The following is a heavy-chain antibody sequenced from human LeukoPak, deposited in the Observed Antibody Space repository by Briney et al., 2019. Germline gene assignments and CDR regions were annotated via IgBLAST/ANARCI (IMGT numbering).Heavy chain of an antibody. J-gene: IGHJ6*03. CDR1: GFTFSTYA. Sequence: GGSLRLSCVDSGFTFSTYAMHWVRQAPGKGLEWVAVISYDGVNKYYADSVKGRFTISRDNSKNTLDLQMDSLRAEDTAVYYCAKGAHGSGTYYNPLFYYYMDVWGKGTTVTVSS. V-gene: IGHV3-30*18. CDR2: ISYDGVNK. CDR3: AKGAHGSGTYYNPLFYYYMDV. D-gene: IGHD3-10*01.